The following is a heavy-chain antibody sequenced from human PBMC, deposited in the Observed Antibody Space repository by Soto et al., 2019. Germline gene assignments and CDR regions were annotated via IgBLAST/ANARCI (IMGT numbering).Heavy chain of an antibody. CDR2: IYWDDDK. Sequence: QITLKESGPTRVNPTQTLTLTCTFSGFSLSTSGVGVGCIRQPPGKALERLALIYWDDDKRYNPSLKSRLTITKDTSKNLVVLTMTNMDPVDTATYYCAHRVGLQGNWNGGYFDFWGQGALVTVSS. CDR3: AHRVGLQGNWNGGYFDF. CDR1: GFSLSTSGVG. V-gene: IGHV2-5*02. J-gene: IGHJ4*02. D-gene: IGHD1-1*01.